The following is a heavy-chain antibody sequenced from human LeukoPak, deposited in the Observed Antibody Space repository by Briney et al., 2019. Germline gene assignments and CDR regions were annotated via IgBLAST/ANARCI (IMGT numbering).Heavy chain of an antibody. J-gene: IGHJ5*02. CDR2: ISGSGGST. CDR3: AKFGVVVPAADNWFDP. CDR1: GFTFSSYA. Sequence: GGSLRLSCAASGFTFSSYAMSWVRQAPGKGLEGVSAISGSGGSTYYADSVKGRFTISRDNSKNTLYLQMNSLRAEDTAVYYCAKFGVVVPAADNWFDPWGQGTLVTVSS. V-gene: IGHV3-23*01. D-gene: IGHD2-2*01.